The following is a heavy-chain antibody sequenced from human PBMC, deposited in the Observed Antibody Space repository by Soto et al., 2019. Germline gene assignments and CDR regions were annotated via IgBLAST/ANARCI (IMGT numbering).Heavy chain of an antibody. CDR3: ARVNYYDSSRNWFDP. J-gene: IGHJ5*02. V-gene: IGHV1-18*04. CDR2: ISAYDGNT. CDR1: GYTFSSYG. D-gene: IGHD3-22*01. Sequence: ASVKVSCKASGYTFSSYGITWVRQAPGQGLEWMGWISAYDGNTDYAQKFQDRVIMTTDTSTRTAYMDLRSLRSDDTAVYYCARVNYYDSSRNWFDPWGQGTLVTVSS.